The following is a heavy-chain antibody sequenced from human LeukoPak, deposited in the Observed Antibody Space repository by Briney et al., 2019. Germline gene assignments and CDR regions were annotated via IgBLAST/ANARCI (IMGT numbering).Heavy chain of an antibody. CDR3: ARQVGYGDPPDAFDI. J-gene: IGHJ3*02. CDR2: IYPGDSDT. V-gene: IGHV5-51*01. Sequence: GESLKISCKGSGYSFTSYWIGWVRQMPGKGLEWMGIIYPGDSDTRYSPSFQGQVTISADKSISTAYLQWSSLKASDTAMYYCARQVGYGDPPDAFDIWGQGTMVTVSS. D-gene: IGHD4-17*01. CDR1: GYSFTSYW.